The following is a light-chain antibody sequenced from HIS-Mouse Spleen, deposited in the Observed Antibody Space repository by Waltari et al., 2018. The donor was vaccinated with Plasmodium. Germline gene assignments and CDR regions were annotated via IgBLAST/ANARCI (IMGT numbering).Light chain of an antibody. V-gene: IGLV6-57*04. CDR3: QSYDSSNWV. J-gene: IGLJ3*02. CDR1: RGTLAHNF. Sequence: NFMLTQPHSVSQSPRKPVTNPCPRSRGTLAHNFVQLYQQRPVPAPTTVIYEDNQRPSGVPDRFSGSIDSSSNSASLTISGLKTEDEADYYCQSYDSSNWVFGGGTKLTVL. CDR2: EDN.